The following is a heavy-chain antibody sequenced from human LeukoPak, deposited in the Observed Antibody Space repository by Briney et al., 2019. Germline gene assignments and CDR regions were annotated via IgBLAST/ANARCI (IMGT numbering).Heavy chain of an antibody. CDR2: IKQDGSEK. D-gene: IGHD2-15*01. CDR3: ARAPYCIGGSCRFDY. V-gene: IGHV3-7*03. Sequence: PGGPLRLSCAVSGFTSSSYWMSWVRQAPGKGQELVPNIKQDGSEKYYVDSVKGRFTISRDNAKNSLYLQMNSLRAEDTAVYYCARAPYCIGGSCRFDYWGQGTLVTVSS. J-gene: IGHJ4*02. CDR1: GFTSSSYW.